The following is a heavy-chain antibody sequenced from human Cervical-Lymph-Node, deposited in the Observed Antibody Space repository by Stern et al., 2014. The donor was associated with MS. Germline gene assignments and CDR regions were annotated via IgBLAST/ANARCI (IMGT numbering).Heavy chain of an antibody. V-gene: IGHV3-30*01. Sequence: VQLEESGGGVVQPGRSLRLSCAASGFTLTSYALHWVRQAPGKGLAWVAAISYDGTDKYYANSVKGRFTISRDNSKNTLDLQMNSLRPEDTAVYYCARVWTTFSVHYYYGMDVWGQGTTVTVSS. D-gene: IGHD2/OR15-2a*01. CDR1: GFTLTSYA. CDR3: ARVWTTFSVHYYYGMDV. CDR2: ISYDGTDK. J-gene: IGHJ6*02.